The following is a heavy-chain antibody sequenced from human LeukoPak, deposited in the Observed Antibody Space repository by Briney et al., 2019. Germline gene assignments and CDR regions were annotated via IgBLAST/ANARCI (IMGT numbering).Heavy chain of an antibody. D-gene: IGHD3/OR15-3a*01. CDR3: ARKGSRSLGTLD. Sequence: NLSETLSLTCTVSGGSISNSSYYWGWIRQPPGKGLEWIGNIYYSGSTYYNPSLKSRVTISVDTSKNQFSLKLSSVTAADTAVYYCARKGSRSLGTLDWGQGTLVTVSS. J-gene: IGHJ4*02. CDR2: IYYSGST. V-gene: IGHV4-39*07. CDR1: GGSISNSSYY.